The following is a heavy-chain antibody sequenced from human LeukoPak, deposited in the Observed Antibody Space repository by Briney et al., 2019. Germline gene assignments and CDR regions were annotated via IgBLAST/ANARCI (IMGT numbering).Heavy chain of an antibody. CDR3: AKGVVAATNAAYYGMDV. V-gene: IGHV3-30*18. D-gene: IGHD2-15*01. J-gene: IGHJ6*02. CDR2: ISYDESDK. Sequence: GRSPRLSCAASGFTFRNYGMHWVRQAPGKGLEWVAVISYDESDKYYADSVKGRFTISRDNSKNTLYLQMNSLRPEDTAVYYCAKGVVAATNAAYYGMDVWGQGTTVTVSS. CDR1: GFTFRNYG.